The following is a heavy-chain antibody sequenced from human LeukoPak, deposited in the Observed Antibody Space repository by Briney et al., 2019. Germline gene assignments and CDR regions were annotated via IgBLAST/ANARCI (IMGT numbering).Heavy chain of an antibody. CDR2: IYYSGST. Sequence: SETLSLTCTVSGGSISSYYWSWIRQPPGKGLEWIGYIYYSGSTNYNPSLKSRVTISVDTSKNQFSLKLSSVTAADTAVYYCARDRIYFDYWGQGTLVTVSS. J-gene: IGHJ4*02. V-gene: IGHV4-59*01. CDR3: ARDRIYFDY. CDR1: GGSISSYY.